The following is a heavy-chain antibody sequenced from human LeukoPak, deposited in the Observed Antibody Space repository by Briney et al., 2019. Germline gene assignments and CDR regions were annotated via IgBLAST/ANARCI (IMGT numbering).Heavy chain of an antibody. V-gene: IGHV3-21*01. Sequence: PGGSLRLSCAASGFTFSSYGMNWVRQAPGKGLEWVSSISSSSSYIYYADSVKGRFTISRDNAKNSLYLQMNSLRAEDTAVYYCARDGTSPVGYYYGSGSYLIDYWGQGTLVTVSS. CDR2: ISSSSSYI. CDR1: GFTFSSYG. D-gene: IGHD3-10*01. J-gene: IGHJ4*02. CDR3: ARDGTSPVGYYYGSGSYLIDY.